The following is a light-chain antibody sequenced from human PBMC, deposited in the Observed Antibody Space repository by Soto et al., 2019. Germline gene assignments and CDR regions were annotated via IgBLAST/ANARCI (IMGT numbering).Light chain of an antibody. CDR3: SSYTSSSTYV. Sequence: SALTEPPSVSGSPGQSVAISCTGTSSDVGNSNGVSWYQQAPGTAPKLMIYDVTNRPSGVPDRFSGSKSGNTASLTISGLQAEDEADYYCSSYTSSSTYVFGTGTKVTVL. V-gene: IGLV2-18*02. CDR2: DVT. CDR1: SSDVGNSNG. J-gene: IGLJ1*01.